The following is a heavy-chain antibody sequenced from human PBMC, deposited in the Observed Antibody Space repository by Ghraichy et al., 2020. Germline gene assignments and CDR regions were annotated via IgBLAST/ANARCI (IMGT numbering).Heavy chain of an antibody. Sequence: SETLSLTCAVYGGSFSGYYWSWIRQPPGKGLEWIGEINHSGSTNYNPSLKSRVTISVDTSKNQFSLKLSSVTAADTAVYYCARGIAVAGRNPTFDYWGQGTLVTVSS. CDR1: GGSFSGYY. J-gene: IGHJ4*02. V-gene: IGHV4-34*01. CDR2: INHSGST. CDR3: ARGIAVAGRNPTFDY. D-gene: IGHD6-19*01.